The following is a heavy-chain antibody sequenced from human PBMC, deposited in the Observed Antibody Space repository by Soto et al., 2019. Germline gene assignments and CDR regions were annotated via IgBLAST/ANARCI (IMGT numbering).Heavy chain of an antibody. V-gene: IGHV3-30*18. D-gene: IGHD3-3*01. CDR2: ISYDGSNK. J-gene: IGHJ4*02. CDR1: GFTFSSYG. Sequence: GGSLRLSCAASGFTFSSYGMHWVRQAPGKGLEWVAVISYDGSNKYYADSVKGRFTISRDNSKNTLYLQMNSLRAEDTAVYYCAKPHGNITIFGVVIITCYWGQGTLVTVSS. CDR3: AKPHGNITIFGVVIITCY.